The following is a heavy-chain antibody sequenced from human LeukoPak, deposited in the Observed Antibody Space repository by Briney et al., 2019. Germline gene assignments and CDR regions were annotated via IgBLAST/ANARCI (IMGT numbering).Heavy chain of an antibody. Sequence: ASVKVSWKASGYTFTSYDINWVRQATVQGLEWMGWMNPNSGNTGYAQKFQGRVTMTRNTSISTAYMELSSLRSEDTAVYYCAREGNDSSGYLSYWGQGTLVTVSS. V-gene: IGHV1-8*01. CDR1: GYTFTSYD. CDR2: MNPNSGNT. J-gene: IGHJ4*02. CDR3: AREGNDSSGYLSY. D-gene: IGHD3-22*01.